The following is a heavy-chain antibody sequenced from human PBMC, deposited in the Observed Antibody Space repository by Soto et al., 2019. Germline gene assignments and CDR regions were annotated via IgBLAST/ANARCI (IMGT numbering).Heavy chain of an antibody. J-gene: IGHJ6*02. CDR2: MYHSGST. V-gene: IGHV4-30-2*01. CDR3: ARGHGYYGLGSYYTYYYYYYGMDV. Sequence: PSETLSLTCAVSGGSISSGGYSWSWIRQPPGKGLEWIGYMYHSGSTYYNPSLKSRVTISIDRSKNQFSLKLSSVTAADTAVYYCARGHGYYGLGSYYTYYYYYYGMDVWGQGTTVTVSS. CDR1: GGSISSGGYS. D-gene: IGHD3-10*01.